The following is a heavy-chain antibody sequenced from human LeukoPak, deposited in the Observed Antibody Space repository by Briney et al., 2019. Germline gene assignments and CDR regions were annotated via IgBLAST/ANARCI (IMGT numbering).Heavy chain of an antibody. J-gene: IGHJ4*02. Sequence: GGSLRLSCAASGFTFSTYGMHWVRQAPGKGLEWVTFIRYDGSNKYYADSVKGRFTISRDNSKNTLCLQMNSLRAEDTAVYYCAKDGLKDSSYLYYFDYWGQGTLVTVSS. CDR2: IRYDGSNK. V-gene: IGHV3-30*02. CDR3: AKDGLKDSSYLYYFDY. CDR1: GFTFSTYG. D-gene: IGHD1-26*01.